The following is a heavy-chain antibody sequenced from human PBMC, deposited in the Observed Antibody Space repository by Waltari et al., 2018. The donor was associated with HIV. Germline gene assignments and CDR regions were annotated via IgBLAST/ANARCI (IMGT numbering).Heavy chain of an antibody. Sequence: QVQLVQSGGGVVQPGRSLRLSCSASGFTFMSFGLTWVGPAPGKGLEWVAVTWYDGNKIYYADSVKGRFTISRDNSKNTLYLQMNSLRAEDTAVYYCARAHCSSTSCYYYGLDVWGQGTTVTVSS. V-gene: IGHV3-33*01. D-gene: IGHD2-2*01. J-gene: IGHJ6*02. CDR2: TWYDGNKI. CDR1: GFTFMSFG. CDR3: ARAHCSSTSCYYYGLDV.